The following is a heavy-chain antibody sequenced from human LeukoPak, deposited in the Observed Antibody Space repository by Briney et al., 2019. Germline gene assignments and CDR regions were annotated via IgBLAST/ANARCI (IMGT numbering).Heavy chain of an antibody. J-gene: IGHJ4*02. CDR3: ARHFGSGWFLDY. V-gene: IGHV4-4*09. Sequence: PSETLSLTCTVSGGSISSYYWSWIRQPPGEGLEWIGYIYTSGSTNYNPSLKSRVTISVDTSKNQFSLKLSSVTAADTAVYYCARHFGSGWFLDYWGQGTLVTVSS. CDR1: GGSISSYY. CDR2: IYTSGST. D-gene: IGHD6-19*01.